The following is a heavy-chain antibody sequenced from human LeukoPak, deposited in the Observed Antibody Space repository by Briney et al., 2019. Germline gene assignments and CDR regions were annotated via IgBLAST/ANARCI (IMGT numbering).Heavy chain of an antibody. V-gene: IGHV3-7*01. CDR2: IKEDGSEI. CDR1: GFSFSSYS. J-gene: IGHJ4*02. D-gene: IGHD3-10*01. Sequence: GGSLRLSCAASGFSFSSYSMGWVRQAPGKGLEWVAHIKEDGSEIFYVDSVKGRFTISRDNAKNSLYLQMNSPGAEDTAIYYCARSYTYARYWGQGALVTVSS. CDR3: ARSYTYARY.